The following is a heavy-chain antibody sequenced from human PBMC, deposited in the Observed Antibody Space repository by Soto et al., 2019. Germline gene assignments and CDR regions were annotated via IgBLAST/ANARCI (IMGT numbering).Heavy chain of an antibody. CDR2: IIPIFGTA. D-gene: IGHD3-3*01. J-gene: IGHJ5*02. CDR1: GGTFSRYA. V-gene: IGHV1-69*13. CDR3: ARDQGSYDFWSGSPNWFDP. Sequence: SLKVSCNASGGTFSRYAISWVLQAPGQVLEWMGGIIPIFGTANYAQKFQGRVTIPADESTSTAYMELSSLRSEDTAVYYCARDQGSYDFWSGSPNWFDPWGQGTMVT.